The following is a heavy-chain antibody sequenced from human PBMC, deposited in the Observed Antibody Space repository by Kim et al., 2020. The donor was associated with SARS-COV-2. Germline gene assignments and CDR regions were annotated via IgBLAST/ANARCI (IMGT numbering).Heavy chain of an antibody. CDR3: ARDRSSGWPSYYYYGMDV. V-gene: IGHV3-21*01. Sequence: GGSLRLSCAASGFTFSSYSMNWVRQAPGKGLEWVSSISSSSSYIYYADLVKGRFTISRDNAKNSLYLQRNSLRAEDTAVYYCARDRSSGWPSYYYYGMDVWGQGTTVTVSS. CDR2: ISSSSSYI. J-gene: IGHJ6*02. D-gene: IGHD6-19*01. CDR1: GFTFSSYS.